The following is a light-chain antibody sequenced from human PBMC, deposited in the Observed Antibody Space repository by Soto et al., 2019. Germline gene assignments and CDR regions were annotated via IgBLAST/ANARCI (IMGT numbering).Light chain of an antibody. CDR2: GAS. Sequence: EIVMTQSPATLSVSPGARVTLSCRASQSVSSNLAWYQQKAGQAPRLLIYGASTRAAGIPARFSGSGSATEFSLTIDSLQSEDLAVYYWQQYNDWPPGGVYTFGQGTKLEIK. CDR1: QSVSSN. J-gene: IGKJ2*01. CDR3: QQYNDWPPGGVYT. V-gene: IGKV3-15*01.